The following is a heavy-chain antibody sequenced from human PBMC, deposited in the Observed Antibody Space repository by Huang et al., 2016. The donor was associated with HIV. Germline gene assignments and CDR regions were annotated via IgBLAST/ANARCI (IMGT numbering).Heavy chain of an antibody. V-gene: IGHV4-34*02. CDR1: GGSFSGHY. Sequence: QVQLQQWGAELLKPSETLSLTCAVSGGSFSGHYWTWIRQPPGRGLEGIGEISASGSTTYNPSLKTRVTIAGDTSQSQFSLKLNSVTAADTAIYYCARMFKYDSGGYWGNDAFDIWGQGTMVTVSS. CDR2: ISASGST. CDR3: ARMFKYDSGGYWGNDAFDI. D-gene: IGHD3-22*01. J-gene: IGHJ3*02.